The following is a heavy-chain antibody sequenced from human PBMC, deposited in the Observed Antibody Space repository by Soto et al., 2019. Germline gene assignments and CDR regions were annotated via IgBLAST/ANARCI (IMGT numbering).Heavy chain of an antibody. CDR1: GLTFSNFG. V-gene: IGHV3-30*18. CDR2: ISADGSDK. J-gene: IGHJ4*02. CDR3: TKGSEVARQELDY. D-gene: IGHD3-3*01. Sequence: QVQLVESGGGVVQPGRSLRLSCAASGLTFSNFGMHWGRQAPGKGLEWVAAISADGSDKYFSDSVKGRFTISRDNSKNTLFLQMNSLRVEDTAVYYCTKGSEVARQELDYWGQGTLVTVSS.